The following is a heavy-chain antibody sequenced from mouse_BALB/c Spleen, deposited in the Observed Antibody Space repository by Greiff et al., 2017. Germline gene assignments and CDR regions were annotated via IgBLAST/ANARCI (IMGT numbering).Heavy chain of an antibody. CDR2: ISSGSSTI. J-gene: IGHJ1*01. V-gene: IGHV5-17*02. Sequence: EVQGVESGGGLVQPGGSRKLSCAASGFTFSSFGMHWVRQAPEKGLEWVAYISSGSSTIYYADTVKGRFTISRDNPKNTLFLQMTSLRSEDTAMYYCARYDYWYFDVWGAGTTVTVSS. CDR3: ARYDYWYFDV. CDR1: GFTFSSFG. D-gene: IGHD2-3*01.